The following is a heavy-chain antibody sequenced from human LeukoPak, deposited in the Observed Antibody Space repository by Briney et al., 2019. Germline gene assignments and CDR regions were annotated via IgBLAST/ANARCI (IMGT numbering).Heavy chain of an antibody. CDR2: INHSGST. Sequence: SETLSLTCAVYGGSFSGYYWSWIRQPPGKGLEWIVEINHSGSTNYNPSLKSRVTISVDTSKNQFSLKLSSVTAADTAVYYCARGRRHCWNCPTRYFDLWGRGTLVTVSS. J-gene: IGHJ2*01. CDR1: GGSFSGYY. V-gene: IGHV4-34*01. D-gene: IGHD1-1*01. CDR3: ARGRRHCWNCPTRYFDL.